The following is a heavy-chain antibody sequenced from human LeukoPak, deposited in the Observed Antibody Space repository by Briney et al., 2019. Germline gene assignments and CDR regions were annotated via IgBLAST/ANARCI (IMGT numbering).Heavy chain of an antibody. V-gene: IGHV1-8*01. J-gene: IGHJ4*02. CDR1: GYTFTSYD. CDR2: MNPNSGNT. Sequence: ASVKVSCKASGYTFTSYDINWVRQATGQGLEWMGWMNPNSGNTGYAQKFQGRVTMTRNTSISTAYMELSSLRSEDTAVYYCARGRIAVANQKKTFDCWGQGTLVTVSS. CDR3: ARGRIAVANQKKTFDC. D-gene: IGHD6-19*01.